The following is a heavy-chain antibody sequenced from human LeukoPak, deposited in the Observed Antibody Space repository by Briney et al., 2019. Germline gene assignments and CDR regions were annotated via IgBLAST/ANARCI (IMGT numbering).Heavy chain of an antibody. CDR2: INPTGSR. CDR1: GYTFTGYY. Sequence: ASVKVSCKASGYTFTGYYMHWVRQAPGQGLQWMGIINPTGSRSHAQQFQGRVTMTSDMSTSTVYMELSSLTSEDTAVYYCARVKSGSGSFYRYFDYWGQGTLVTVSS. CDR3: ARVKSGSGSFYRYFDY. J-gene: IGHJ4*02. V-gene: IGHV1-46*01. D-gene: IGHD1-26*01.